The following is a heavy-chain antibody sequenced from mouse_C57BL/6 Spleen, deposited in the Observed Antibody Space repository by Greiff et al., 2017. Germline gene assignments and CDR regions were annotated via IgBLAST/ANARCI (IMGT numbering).Heavy chain of an antibody. CDR2: INPRSGGT. CDR1: GYAFTNYL. J-gene: IGHJ2*01. CDR3: ARDDGIFDY. D-gene: IGHD2-3*01. Sequence: VKLMESGAELVRPGTSVKVSCKASGYAFTNYLIEWVKQRPGQGLEWIGVINPRSGGTNYNEKFKGKATLTADKSSSTAYMQLSSLTSEDSAVYFCARDDGIFDYWGQGTTLTVSS. V-gene: IGHV1-54*01.